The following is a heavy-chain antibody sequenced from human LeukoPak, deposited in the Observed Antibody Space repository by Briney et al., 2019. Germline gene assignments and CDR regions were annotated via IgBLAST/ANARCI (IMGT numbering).Heavy chain of an antibody. J-gene: IGHJ4*02. CDR3: ATDPSVASAGAPS. Sequence: ASAKVSCKISGYTLTELSMHWVRQATGKGREWMGGFDPEDGETIYAQKSQGRVTTTEDTSTDTAYMELCSLRSEDTAVYDCATDPSVASAGAPSWGQGTLVTVSS. CDR2: FDPEDGET. CDR1: GYTLTELS. D-gene: IGHD2-2*01. V-gene: IGHV1-24*01.